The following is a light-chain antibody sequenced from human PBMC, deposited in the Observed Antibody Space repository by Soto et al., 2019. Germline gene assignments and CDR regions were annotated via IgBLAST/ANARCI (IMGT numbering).Light chain of an antibody. CDR1: QSVSSY. V-gene: IGKV3-11*01. J-gene: IGKJ5*01. CDR2: DAS. CDR3: QQRSNWPQVT. Sequence: EIVLTQSPATLSLSPGERATLSCRASQSVSSYLAWYQQKPGQAPRLLIYDASNRATGIPARFSGSGSGTDFTLTISSLEPEHFAVYYCQQRSNWPQVTFGQGTRLEIK.